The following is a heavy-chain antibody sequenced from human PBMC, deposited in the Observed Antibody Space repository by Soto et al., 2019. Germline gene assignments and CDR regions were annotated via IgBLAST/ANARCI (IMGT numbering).Heavy chain of an antibody. Sequence: PGGALRLPCTASEFTVKSNYKSLGRQAPGKGLEWVSVIYSGGPTCYADSVKGRFIISSDNSKNTVYLQMNSLRAEDTAIYYCATSPAKNGWYSYFNYWGQGTPVTVSS. D-gene: IGHD6-19*01. CDR1: EFTVKSNY. V-gene: IGHV3-66*01. CDR2: IYSGGPT. CDR3: ATSPAKNGWYSYFNY. J-gene: IGHJ4*02.